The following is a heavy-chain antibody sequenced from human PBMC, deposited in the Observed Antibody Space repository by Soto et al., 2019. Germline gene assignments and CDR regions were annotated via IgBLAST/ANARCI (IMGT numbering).Heavy chain of an antibody. D-gene: IGHD3-10*01. CDR1: GYTFSTYD. V-gene: IGHV1-8*01. CDR3: ARGTGREARGFEN. CDR2: MNPNSGNT. Sequence: QVQLVQSGAEVKKPGASVKVSCKASGYTFSTYDINWVRQATGQGLEWMGWMNPNSGNTGYAQNFQGRVTMTRNTSMNPSNRELSSLTSEDTAVYYCARGTGREARGFENWGQGTLVTVSS. J-gene: IGHJ4*02.